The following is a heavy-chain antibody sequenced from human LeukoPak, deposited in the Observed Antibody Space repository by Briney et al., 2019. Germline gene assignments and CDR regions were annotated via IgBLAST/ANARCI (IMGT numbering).Heavy chain of an antibody. Sequence: PGGSLRLSCAASGFTFSSYAMSWVRQAPGKGLEWVSAISGSGGSTYYADSVKGRFTISRDNSKNTLYLQMNSLRAEDTAVYYCAKSEYDYVWGSGAFFDYWGQGTLVTVSS. CDR2: ISGSGGST. CDR1: GFTFSSYA. J-gene: IGHJ4*02. V-gene: IGHV3-23*01. D-gene: IGHD3-16*01. CDR3: AKSEYDYVWGSGAFFDY.